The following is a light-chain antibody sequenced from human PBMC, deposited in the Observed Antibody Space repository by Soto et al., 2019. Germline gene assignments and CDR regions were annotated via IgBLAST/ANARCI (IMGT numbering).Light chain of an antibody. CDR3: SSYTTAFFYV. J-gene: IGLJ1*01. CDR2: GVT. V-gene: IGLV2-14*01. CDR1: SSDIGAFNY. Sequence: QSVLTQPASVSGSPGQSITISCTGSSSDIGAFNYVAWYQQHPGKAPKLIIHGVTNRPSGVSSRFSGSKSDYTASLTISGLQAEDEADYYYSSYTTAFFYVFGTGTKVTVL.